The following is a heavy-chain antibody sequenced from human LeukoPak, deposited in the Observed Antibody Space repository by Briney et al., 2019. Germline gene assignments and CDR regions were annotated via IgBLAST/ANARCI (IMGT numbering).Heavy chain of an antibody. D-gene: IGHD1-1*01. V-gene: IGHV1-69*05. J-gene: IGHJ4*02. CDR1: GGTFSSYA. CDR2: NIPIFGTA. Sequence: ASVKVTCKASGGTFSSYAISWVRQAPGQGLEWMGGNIPIFGTANYAQKFQGSVTITTDESTSTAYMELSSLRSEDTAVYYCARVRYERELRNWGQGTLVTVSS. CDR3: ARVRYERELRN.